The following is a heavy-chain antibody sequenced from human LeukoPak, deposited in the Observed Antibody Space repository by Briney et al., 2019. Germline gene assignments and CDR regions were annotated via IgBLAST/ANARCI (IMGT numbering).Heavy chain of an antibody. CDR2: INPSGGST. CDR1: GYTFTSYY. D-gene: IGHD5-12*01. Sequence: ASVKVSCKASGYTFTSYYMHWVRQAPGQGLEWMGIINPSGGSTSYAQKFQGRVTMTRDTSTSTVYMELSSLRSEDTAVYYCARPAGLRHPYYYYYGMDVWGQGTTVTVSS. J-gene: IGHJ6*02. CDR3: ARPAGLRHPYYYYYGMDV. V-gene: IGHV1-46*01.